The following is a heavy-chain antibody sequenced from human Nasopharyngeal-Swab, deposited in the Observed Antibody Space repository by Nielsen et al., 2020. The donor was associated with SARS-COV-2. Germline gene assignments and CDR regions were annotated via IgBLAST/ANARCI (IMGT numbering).Heavy chain of an antibody. CDR3: ARADGDILTGSSGGCFDY. CDR2: FYYSGSA. V-gene: IGHV4-39*01. Sequence: SETLSLTCTVSGGSISSRSSYWGRLRQPPGMGRVWIGCFYYSGSAYYSLSLKIRVTISVDTSKNQFSLNLRSVTAADTAVYYCARADGDILTGSSGGCFDYWGQGTLVTVSS. CDR1: GGSISSRSSY. D-gene: IGHD3-9*01. J-gene: IGHJ4*02.